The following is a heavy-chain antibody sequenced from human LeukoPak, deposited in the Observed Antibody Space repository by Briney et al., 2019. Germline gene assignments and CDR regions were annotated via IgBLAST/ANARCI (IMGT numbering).Heavy chain of an antibody. V-gene: IGHV3-23*01. D-gene: IGHD6-13*01. CDR3: AKGGGLAAAFDH. Sequence: PGGSLRLSCAASGFTFSNAWMSWVRQTPGKGLEWVSIISGSGGTTYHADSVKGRFTISRDNSKNMLYLQMNSLRADDTAVYYCAKGGGLAAAFDHWGRGALVTVSS. CDR1: GFTFSNAW. J-gene: IGHJ4*02. CDR2: ISGSGGTT.